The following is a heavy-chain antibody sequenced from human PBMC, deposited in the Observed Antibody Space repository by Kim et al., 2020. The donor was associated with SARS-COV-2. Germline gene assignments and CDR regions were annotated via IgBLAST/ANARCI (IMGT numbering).Heavy chain of an antibody. CDR2: ISWNSGSI. D-gene: IGHD3-22*01. V-gene: IGHV3-9*01. CDR3: AKGGYYDSSGYADY. J-gene: IGHJ4*02. Sequence: GGSLRLSCAASGFTFDDYAMHWVRQAPGKGLEWVSGISWNSGSIGYADSVKGRFTISRDNAKNSLYLQMNSLRAEDTALYYCAKGGYYDSSGYADYWGQG. CDR1: GFTFDDYA.